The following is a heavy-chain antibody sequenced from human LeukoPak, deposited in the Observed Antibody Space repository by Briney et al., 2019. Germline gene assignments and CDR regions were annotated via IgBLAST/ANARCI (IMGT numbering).Heavy chain of an antibody. CDR2: IIPILGIA. CDR3: ARCRDGYNPHY. Sequence: SVKVSCKASGGTFSSYAISWVRQAPGQGLEWMGRIIPILGIANYAQKFQGRVTITADKSTSTAYMELSSLRSEDTAVYYCARCRDGYNPHYWGQGTLVTVSS. J-gene: IGHJ4*02. D-gene: IGHD5-24*01. V-gene: IGHV1-69*04. CDR1: GGTFSSYA.